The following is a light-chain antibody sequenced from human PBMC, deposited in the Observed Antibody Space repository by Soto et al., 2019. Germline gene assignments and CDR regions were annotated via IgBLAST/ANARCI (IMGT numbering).Light chain of an antibody. CDR1: SSDVGTYDL. V-gene: IGLV2-23*02. CDR3: CSYADTSTLFV. Sequence: QSALTQPASVSGSPVQSITISCTGTSSDVGTYDLVSWYQQHPGKAPKLMIYEVSKRPLGVSNRFSGSKSGYTASLTISGLQAEDEGDYYCCSYADTSTLFVFGSGTKLTVL. CDR2: EVS. J-gene: IGLJ1*01.